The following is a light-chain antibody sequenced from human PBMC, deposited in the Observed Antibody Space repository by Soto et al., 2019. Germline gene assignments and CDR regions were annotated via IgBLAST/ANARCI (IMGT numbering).Light chain of an antibody. J-gene: IGKJ1*01. Sequence: AIQMTQSPSSLSASVGDRVTITCRASQGIRNDLAWYQQKPGKAPKLLIYATSTLQSGVPSRFSGSGSGTGFTLTISSLQPDDFATYYCLQDYSYPRTFGQGTKVEIK. CDR1: QGIRND. CDR2: ATS. V-gene: IGKV1-6*01. CDR3: LQDYSYPRT.